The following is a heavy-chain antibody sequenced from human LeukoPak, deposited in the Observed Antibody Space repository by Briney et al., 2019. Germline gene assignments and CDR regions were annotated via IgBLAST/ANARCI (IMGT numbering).Heavy chain of an antibody. CDR1: GFNFWGSG. D-gene: IGHD2-21*01. CDR3: AKAPVTSCRGAYCYPFDY. Sequence: PGGSLRLSCVASGFNFWGSGMHWVRQAPGKGLEWVSAISSTDAGTYHADSVRGRFTISRDSSKNTLYLQMNSLRAEDAAVYYCAKAPVTSCRGAYCYPFDYWGQGTLVTVSS. CDR2: ISSTDAGT. J-gene: IGHJ4*02. V-gene: IGHV3-23*01.